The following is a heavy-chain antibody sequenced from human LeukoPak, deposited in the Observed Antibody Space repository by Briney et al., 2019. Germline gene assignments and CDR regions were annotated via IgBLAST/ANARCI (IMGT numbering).Heavy chain of an antibody. D-gene: IGHD1-26*01. CDR3: ASQPSGSYGAFDI. Sequence: SETLSLTCTVSGGSISSYYWSWIRQPPGKGLEWIGYIYYSGSTNYNPSLKSRVTISVDTSKNQFSLKLSSVTAADTAVYYCASQPSGSYGAFDIWGQGTMVTVSS. J-gene: IGHJ3*02. CDR1: GGSISSYY. CDR2: IYYSGST. V-gene: IGHV4-59*08.